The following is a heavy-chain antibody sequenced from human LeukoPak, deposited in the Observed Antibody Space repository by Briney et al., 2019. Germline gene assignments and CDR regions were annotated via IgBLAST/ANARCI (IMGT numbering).Heavy chain of an antibody. D-gene: IGHD3-22*01. J-gene: IGHJ4*02. CDR3: ARAHHYYDSSGIPCGY. CDR2: INSDGSST. Sequence: GGSLRLSCAASGFTFSSYWMHWVRQAPGKGLVWVSRINSDGSSTNYADSVRGRFTISRDNAKNTLHLQMNSLRAEDTAVYYCARAHHYYDSSGIPCGYWGQGTLVTVSS. V-gene: IGHV3-74*01. CDR1: GFTFSSYW.